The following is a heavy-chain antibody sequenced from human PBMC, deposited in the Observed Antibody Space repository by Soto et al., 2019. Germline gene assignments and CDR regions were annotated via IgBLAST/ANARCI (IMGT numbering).Heavy chain of an antibody. D-gene: IGHD6-19*01. J-gene: IGHJ6*02. CDR3: ARDGDSSGWFRNYYYYGMDV. V-gene: IGHV3-33*01. CDR2: IWYDGSNK. CDR1: GFTFSSYG. Sequence: PGGSLRLSCAASGFTFSSYGMHWVRQAPGKGLEWVAVIWYDGSNKYYADSVKGRFTISRDNSKNTLYLQMNSLRAEDTAVYYCARDGDSSGWFRNYYYYGMDVWGQGTTVTVSS.